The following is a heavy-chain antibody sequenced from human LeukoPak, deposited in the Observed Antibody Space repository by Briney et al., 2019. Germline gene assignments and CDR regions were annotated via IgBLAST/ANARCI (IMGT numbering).Heavy chain of an antibody. CDR1: GGSISSYY. V-gene: IGHV4-4*09. CDR2: IYTSGST. CDR3: ARNRRDYDFWSGYNYYMDV. D-gene: IGHD3-3*01. J-gene: IGHJ6*03. Sequence: SETLSLTCTVSGGSISSYYWSWIRQPPGKGLEWIGYIYTSGSTNYNPSLKSRVTISVDTSKNQSSLKLSSVTAADTAVYYCARNRRDYDFWSGYNYYMDVWGKGTTVTVSS.